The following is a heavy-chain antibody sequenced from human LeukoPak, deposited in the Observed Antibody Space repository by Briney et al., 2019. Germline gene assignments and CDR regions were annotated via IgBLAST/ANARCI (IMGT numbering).Heavy chain of an antibody. CDR3: ARTQGEGVTDAFDI. V-gene: IGHV4-39*07. CDR1: GGSISSSSYY. J-gene: IGHJ3*02. D-gene: IGHD1-26*01. Sequence: PSETLSLTCTVSGGSISSSSYYWGWIRQPPGKGLEWIGSIYYSGSTYYNPSLKSRVTISVDTSKNQFSLKLRSVTAADTAVYYCARTQGEGVTDAFDIWGQGTMVTVSS. CDR2: IYYSGST.